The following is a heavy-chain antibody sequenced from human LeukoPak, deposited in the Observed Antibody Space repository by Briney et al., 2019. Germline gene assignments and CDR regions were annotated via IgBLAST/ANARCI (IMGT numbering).Heavy chain of an antibody. CDR3: ARYLGIAARPYYYYYYMDV. CDR1: GGSISSGGYY. D-gene: IGHD6-6*01. V-gene: IGHV4-31*03. J-gene: IGHJ6*03. Sequence: SETLSLTCTVSGGSISSGGYYWSWIRQHPGKGLEWIGYIYYSGSTYYNPSLKSRVTISVDTSKNQFSLKLSSVTAADTAVYYCARYLGIAARPYYYYYYMDVWGKGTTVTVSS. CDR2: IYYSGST.